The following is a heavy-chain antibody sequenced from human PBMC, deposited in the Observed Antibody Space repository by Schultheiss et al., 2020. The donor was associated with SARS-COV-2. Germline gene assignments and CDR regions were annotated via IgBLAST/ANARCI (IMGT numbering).Heavy chain of an antibody. D-gene: IGHD2-15*01. CDR2: INGDWSST. CDR1: GFTFSSYW. Sequence: GGSLRLSCAASGFTFSSYWMHWVRQAPGKGLVWVSRINGDWSSTSYADSVKGRLTISRDNAKNTLYLQMNSLRSEDTAVYYCARGQDLLLLGGFDIWGQVTMVTVSS. J-gene: IGHJ3*02. V-gene: IGHV3-74*01. CDR3: ARGQDLLLLGGFDI.